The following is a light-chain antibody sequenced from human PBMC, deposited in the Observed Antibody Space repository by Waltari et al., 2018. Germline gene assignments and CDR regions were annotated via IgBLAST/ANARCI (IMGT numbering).Light chain of an antibody. CDR3: QQYYITPFT. CDR1: QNILYSSNNNNY. V-gene: IGKV4-1*01. J-gene: IGKJ3*01. Sequence: DIVLTQSPDSLAVSLGERATINCQSSQNILYSSNNNNYLAWYQQKPGQPPKLLIYWASTRESGVPDRFRGSGSGTDFTLTITSLQAEDVAVYYCQQYYITPFTFGPGTKVEI. CDR2: WAS.